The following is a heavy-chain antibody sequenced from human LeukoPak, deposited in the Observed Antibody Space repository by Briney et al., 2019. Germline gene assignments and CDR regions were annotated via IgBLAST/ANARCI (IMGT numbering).Heavy chain of an antibody. Sequence: SETLSLTCTVSGGSISSYYWTWIRQPPGKGLEWIGYIYYSGSTNYNPSLKSRVTISVDTSKNQFSLKPSSVTAADTAVYYCAREDDYFDYWGQETLVTVSS. CDR1: GGSISSYY. V-gene: IGHV4-59*12. CDR2: IYYSGST. J-gene: IGHJ4*02. CDR3: AREDDYFDY.